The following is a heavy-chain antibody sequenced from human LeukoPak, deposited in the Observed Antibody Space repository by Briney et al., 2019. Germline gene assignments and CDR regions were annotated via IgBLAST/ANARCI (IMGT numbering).Heavy chain of an antibody. V-gene: IGHV3-7*01. CDR1: GFSFSAYW. J-gene: IGHJ4*02. Sequence: GGSLRLSCAASGFSFSAYWMTWVRQAPGTGLEWVANINPAGTETYYVDPVEGRFTISRDNAKNLLYLQMNSLRAEDTAVYYCARFGYVAAVDLWGQGTLVTVSS. D-gene: IGHD2-15*01. CDR2: INPAGTET. CDR3: ARFGYVAAVDL.